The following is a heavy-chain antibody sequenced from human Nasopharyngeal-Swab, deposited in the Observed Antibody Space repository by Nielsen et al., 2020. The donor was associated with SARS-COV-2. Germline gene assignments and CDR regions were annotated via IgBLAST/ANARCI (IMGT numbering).Heavy chain of an antibody. CDR2: IIPIFGTA. CDR3: ALLLEWLSPVGYFDY. V-gene: IGHV1-69*13. J-gene: IGHJ4*02. D-gene: IGHD3-3*01. Sequence: SVKVSCKASGGTFSSYAISWVRQAPGQGLEWMGGIIPIFGTANYAQKFQGRVTITADESTSTAYMELSSLRSEDTAVYYCALLLEWLSPVGYFDYWGQGTLVTVS. CDR1: GGTFSSYA.